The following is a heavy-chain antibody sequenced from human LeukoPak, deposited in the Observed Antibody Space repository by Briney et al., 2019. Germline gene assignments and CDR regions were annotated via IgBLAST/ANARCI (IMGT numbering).Heavy chain of an antibody. CDR1: GFTVSNNN. D-gene: IGHD3-10*01. J-gene: IGHJ4*02. V-gene: IGHV3-66*01. Sequence: GGSLRLSCAASGFTVSNNNMNWVRQVPGKGLEWVSVIYSGGSTCYADSVKGRFTISRDNSKNTLYLQINSLRAEDTAVYFCARGSGYYYASGSYCHLYYFDYWGQGTLVTVSS. CDR3: ARGSGYYYASGSYCHLYYFDY. CDR2: IYSGGST.